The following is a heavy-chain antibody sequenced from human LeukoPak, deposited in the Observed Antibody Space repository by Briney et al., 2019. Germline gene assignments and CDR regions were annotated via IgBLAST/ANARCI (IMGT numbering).Heavy chain of an antibody. CDR3: AHRLRYCSSTSCYGNWFDP. J-gene: IGHJ5*02. V-gene: IGHV2-5*02. CDR1: GFSLSTSGVG. D-gene: IGHD2-2*01. CDR2: IYWDDDK. Sequence: ESGPTLVKPTQTLTLTCTFSGFSLSTSGVGVGWIRQPPGKALEWLALIYWDDDKRYSPSLKSRLTITKDTSKNQGVLTMTNMDPVDTATYYCAHRLRYCSSTSCYGNWFDPWGQGTLVTVSS.